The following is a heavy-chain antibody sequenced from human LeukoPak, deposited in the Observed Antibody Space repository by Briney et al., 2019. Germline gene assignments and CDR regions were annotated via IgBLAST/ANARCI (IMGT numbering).Heavy chain of an antibody. Sequence: SQTLSLTCTVSGVSISSGSYYWSWIRQPAGKGLGWIGRIYTSGSTNYNPSLKSRVTISVDTSKNQFSLKLSSVTAADTAVYYCAIGLTGVSDAFDIWGQGTMVTVSS. CDR3: AIGLTGVSDAFDI. J-gene: IGHJ3*02. D-gene: IGHD1-20*01. CDR1: GVSISSGSYY. V-gene: IGHV4-61*02. CDR2: IYTSGST.